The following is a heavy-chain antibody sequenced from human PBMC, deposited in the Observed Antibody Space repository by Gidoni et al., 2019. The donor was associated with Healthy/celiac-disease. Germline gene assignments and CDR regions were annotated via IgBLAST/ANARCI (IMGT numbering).Heavy chain of an antibody. V-gene: IGHV4-34*01. CDR1: GGSFSGYY. CDR3: ASGYSSLYDY. Sequence: QVQLQQWGAGLLKTSETLSLTCAVYGGSFSGYYWSWIRQPPGKGLEWIGEINHSGSTNSNPSLKSRVTISVDTSKNLFSLKLSSVTAADTAVYYCASGYSSLYDYWGQGTLVTVSS. D-gene: IGHD6-13*01. CDR2: INHSGST. J-gene: IGHJ4*02.